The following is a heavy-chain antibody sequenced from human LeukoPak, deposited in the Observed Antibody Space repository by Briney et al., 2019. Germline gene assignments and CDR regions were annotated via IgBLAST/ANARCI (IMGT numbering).Heavy chain of an antibody. J-gene: IGHJ6*02. CDR2: IYSGGST. D-gene: IGHD4-17*01. V-gene: IGHV3-53*04. CDR3: ASRISRDGDPNYYYYYGMDV. CDR1: GFTVSSNY. Sequence: GGSLRLSCAASGFTVSSNYMSWVRQAPGKGLEWVSVIYSGGSTYYADSVKGRFTISRHNSKNTLYLQMNSLRAEDTAVYYCASRISRDGDPNYYYYYGMDVWGQGTTVTVS.